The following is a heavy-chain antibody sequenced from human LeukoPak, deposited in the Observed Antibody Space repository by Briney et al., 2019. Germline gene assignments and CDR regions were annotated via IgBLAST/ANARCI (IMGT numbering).Heavy chain of an antibody. CDR2: INSDGSST. J-gene: IGHJ3*02. D-gene: IGHD3-22*01. CDR1: GFTFSRYW. Sequence: GGSLRLSCAASGFTFSRYWMHWVRQSPGKGLVWVSRINSDGSSTRYADSVKGRFTISRDNAKNTLYLEMNSLRGEETAVYYCATYYYDSSGYFSAFDIWGQGTMVTVSS. CDR3: ATYYYDSSGYFSAFDI. V-gene: IGHV3-74*01.